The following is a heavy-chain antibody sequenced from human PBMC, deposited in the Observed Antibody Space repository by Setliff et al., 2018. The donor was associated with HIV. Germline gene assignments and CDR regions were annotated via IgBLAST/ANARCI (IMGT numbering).Heavy chain of an antibody. V-gene: IGHV4-4*09. CDR2: IYTSGST. Sequence: SETLSLTCTVSGGSISSYYWSWIRQPPGKGLEWTGYIYTSGSTNYNSSLKSRVTISIDTSRNQFSLTVSSVTAADTAVYYCAREIPYSYGGRGHPLWSQGTLVTVSS. CDR3: AREIPYSYGGRGHPL. D-gene: IGHD3-22*01. J-gene: IGHJ4*02. CDR1: GGSISSYY.